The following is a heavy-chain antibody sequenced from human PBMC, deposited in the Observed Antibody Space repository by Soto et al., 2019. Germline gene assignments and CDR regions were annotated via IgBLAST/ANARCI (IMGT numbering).Heavy chain of an antibody. J-gene: IGHJ5*02. D-gene: IGHD4-17*01. Sequence: GGSLRLSCAASGFTFRTYAMSWARQAPGKGLEWVSSLLRSGSITDYADSVKGRFTISSDISANSLYLQMDSLRAEDTAVYYCAKDAVSGDGVWLLDSWGQGTVVTVSS. CDR3: AKDAVSGDGVWLLDS. CDR2: LLRSGSIT. CDR1: GFTFRTYA. V-gene: IGHV3-23*01.